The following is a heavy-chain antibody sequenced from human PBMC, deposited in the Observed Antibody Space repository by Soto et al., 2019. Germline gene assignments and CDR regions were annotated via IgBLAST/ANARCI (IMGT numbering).Heavy chain of an antibody. CDR1: GFTFTNYW. V-gene: IGHV3-7*03. CDR2: INQDGSDK. Sequence: EVQLVESGGGLVQPGGSLRLSCAVSGFTFTNYWMNWVRQAPGRGLEWLANINQDGSDKSYVDAVKGRFTISRDNAKNSLYLQMNSLRAEDTAVYYCARGMSTPGIGSWGQGTLVTVSS. D-gene: IGHD2-15*01. CDR3: ARGMSTPGIGS. J-gene: IGHJ4*02.